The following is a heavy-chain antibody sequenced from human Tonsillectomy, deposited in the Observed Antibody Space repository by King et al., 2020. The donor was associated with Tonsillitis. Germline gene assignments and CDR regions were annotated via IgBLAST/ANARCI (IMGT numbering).Heavy chain of an antibody. V-gene: IGHV3-53*01. D-gene: IGHD3-22*01. CDR1: GFTVSSNY. CDR2: IYSGGTT. J-gene: IGHJ3*02. CDR3: ARAGSGWTHGGRVAFDI. Sequence: DVQLVESGGGLIQPGGSLRLSCAASGFTVSSNYMSWVRQAPGKGLEWVSVIYSGGTTYYADSVKGRFTISRDNSKNTLYHQMNSLRAEDTAVYYCARAGSGWTHGGRVAFDIWGQGTMVTVSS.